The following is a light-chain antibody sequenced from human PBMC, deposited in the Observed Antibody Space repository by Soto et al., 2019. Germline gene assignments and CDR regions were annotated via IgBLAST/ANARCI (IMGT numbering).Light chain of an antibody. CDR1: QSVSSSY. CDR3: QHYSSSPWA. V-gene: IGKV3-20*01. Sequence: EIVLTQSPGSLSLSPGERATLSCRASQSVSSSYLAWYQQKPGQAPRLLIYGASNRATGIPGRFSGSGSGTDFTLTISRLEPEDFAVYYCQHYSSSPWAFGRGTKVEIK. J-gene: IGKJ1*01. CDR2: GAS.